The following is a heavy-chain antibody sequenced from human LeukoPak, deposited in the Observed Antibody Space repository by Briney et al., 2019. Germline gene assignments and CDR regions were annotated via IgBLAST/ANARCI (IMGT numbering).Heavy chain of an antibody. CDR1: GGSFSGYY. D-gene: IGHD3-10*01. J-gene: IGHJ4*02. CDR3: ARGRGLLLWFGELLQNRGCSFDY. CDR2: INHSGGT. Sequence: SETLSLTCAVYGGSFSGYYWSWIRQPPGKGLEWIGEINHSGGTNYNPSLKSRVTISVDTSKNQFSLKLSSVTAADTAVYYCARGRGLLLWFGELLQNRGCSFDYWGQGTLVTVSS. V-gene: IGHV4-34*01.